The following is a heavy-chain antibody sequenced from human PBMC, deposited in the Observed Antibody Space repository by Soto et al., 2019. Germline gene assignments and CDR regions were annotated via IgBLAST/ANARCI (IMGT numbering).Heavy chain of an antibody. CDR2: INHSGST. D-gene: IGHD3-10*01. V-gene: IGHV4-34*01. Sequence: QVQLQQWGAGLLKPSEPLSLTCAVYGGSFSGYYWSWIRQPPRKGLEWIGEINHSGSTNYNPSLKSRVTISVDTSKTQFSLKLSSVTAADTAVYYCARGMVRGVLTSYYYYYGMDVWGQGTTVTVSS. CDR1: GGSFSGYY. CDR3: ARGMVRGVLTSYYYYYGMDV. J-gene: IGHJ6*02.